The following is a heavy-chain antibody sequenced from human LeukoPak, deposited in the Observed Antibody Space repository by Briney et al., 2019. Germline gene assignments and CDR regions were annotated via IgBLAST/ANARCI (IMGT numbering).Heavy chain of an antibody. CDR3: ARHGHYGDYEYYFDY. CDR2: IYPGDSDT. D-gene: IGHD4-17*01. J-gene: IGHJ4*02. Sequence: GESLKISCWGSGYRFTSYWNGWVRPMYGKSLEWMVSIYPGDSDTRYSPSFEGQVTSSADKSISTAYLQLSSLKASDTAMYYCARHGHYGDYEYYFDYWGQGTLVTVPS. V-gene: IGHV5-51*01. CDR1: GYRFTSYW.